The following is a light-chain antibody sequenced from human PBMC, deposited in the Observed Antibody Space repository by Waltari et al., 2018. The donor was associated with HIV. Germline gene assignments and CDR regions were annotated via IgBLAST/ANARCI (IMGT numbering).Light chain of an antibody. Sequence: EIVLTQSPGTLSLSPGERATLSCRASQNISSTYLAWYQHKPGQAPRLLIYGASSRATGIPDRFSGSGSGTDFTLTISRLEPEDFAVYYCQHYGSSPYTFGQGTKLEIK. CDR2: GAS. J-gene: IGKJ2*01. V-gene: IGKV3-20*01. CDR3: QHYGSSPYT. CDR1: QNISSTY.